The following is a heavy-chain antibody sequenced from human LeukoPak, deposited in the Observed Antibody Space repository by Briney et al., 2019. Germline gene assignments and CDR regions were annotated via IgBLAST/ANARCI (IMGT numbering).Heavy chain of an antibody. J-gene: IGHJ4*02. CDR3: ARGGYYGSGSYPDY. D-gene: IGHD3-10*01. CDR2: IYTSGST. V-gene: IGHV4-4*07. CDR1: GGSISSYY. Sequence: SETLSLTCTVSGGSISSYYWSWLRQPAGKGLEWIGRIYTSGSTNYNPSLKSRVTMSVDTSKNQFSLKLSSVTAADTAVYYCARGGYYGSGSYPDYWGQGTLVTVSS.